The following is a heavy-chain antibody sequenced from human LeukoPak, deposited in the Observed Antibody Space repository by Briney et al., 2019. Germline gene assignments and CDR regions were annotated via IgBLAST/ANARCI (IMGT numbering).Heavy chain of an antibody. CDR3: ARVEGVNYDILTGYYLAEYFQH. V-gene: IGHV5-51*01. CDR2: IYPGDSDT. CDR1: GYSFTSYW. D-gene: IGHD3-9*01. Sequence: GESLKISCKGSGYSFTSYWIGWVRQMPGKGLEWMGIIYPGDSDTRYSPSFQGQVTISADKSISTAYLQWSSLKASDTAMYYCARVEGVNYDILTGYYLAEYFQHWGQGTQVTVSS. J-gene: IGHJ1*01.